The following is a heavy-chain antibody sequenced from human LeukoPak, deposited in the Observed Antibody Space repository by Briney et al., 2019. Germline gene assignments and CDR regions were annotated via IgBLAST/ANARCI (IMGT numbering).Heavy chain of an antibody. D-gene: IGHD5-18*01. J-gene: IGHJ6*02. CDR1: GFTFSSYA. Sequence: GGSLRLSCAASGFTFSSYAMHWVRQAPGKGLEWVAVISYDGSNKYYADSVKGRFTISRDNSKNTLYLQMNSLRAEDTAVYYCAREQRGYSYECGMDVWGQGTTVTVSS. CDR2: ISYDGSNK. V-gene: IGHV3-30-3*01. CDR3: AREQRGYSYECGMDV.